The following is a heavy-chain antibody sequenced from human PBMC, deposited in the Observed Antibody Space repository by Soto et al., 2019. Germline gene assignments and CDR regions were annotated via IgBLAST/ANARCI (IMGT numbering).Heavy chain of an antibody. D-gene: IGHD3-22*01. CDR1: GGSFSSSSYY. V-gene: IGHV4-39*01. Sequence: QLQLQESGPGLVKPSETLSLTCTVSGGSFSSSSYYWGWIRQPPGKGLGWIGNIYYTGSTYYNPSLKCRVTISVDTSKNQFSLKLSSVTAADTAVYYCMLGSGWKDFDYWGQGTLVTVSS. J-gene: IGHJ4*02. CDR3: MLGSGWKDFDY. CDR2: IYYTGST.